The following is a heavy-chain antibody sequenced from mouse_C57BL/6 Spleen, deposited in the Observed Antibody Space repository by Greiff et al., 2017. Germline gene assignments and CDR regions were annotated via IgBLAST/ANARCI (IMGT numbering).Heavy chain of an antibody. CDR2: IDPSDSYT. CDR3: ARAAQAYYFDY. J-gene: IGHJ2*01. V-gene: IGHV1-59*01. D-gene: IGHD3-2*02. CDR1: GYTFTSYW. Sequence: QVQLQQPGAELVRPGTSVKLSCKASGYTFTSYWMHWVKQRPGQGLEWIGVIDPSDSYTNYNQKFKGKATLTVDTSSSTAYMQISSLTSEDSAVYYCARAAQAYYFDYWGQGTTLTVSS.